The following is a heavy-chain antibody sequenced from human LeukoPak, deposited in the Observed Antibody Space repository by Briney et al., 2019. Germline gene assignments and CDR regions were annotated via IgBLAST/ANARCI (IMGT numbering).Heavy chain of an antibody. J-gene: IGHJ4*02. D-gene: IGHD5-12*01. Sequence: GGSLRLSRAASGFTLRSYDMSWVRQAPGKGLEWVAATSGSGVNSYYADSVRGRFTISRDNSQNTLYLQMDSLRAEDTALYYCAKVYSGYDFDYWGQGTLVTVSS. CDR1: GFTLRSYD. V-gene: IGHV3-23*01. CDR2: TSGSGVNS. CDR3: AKVYSGYDFDY.